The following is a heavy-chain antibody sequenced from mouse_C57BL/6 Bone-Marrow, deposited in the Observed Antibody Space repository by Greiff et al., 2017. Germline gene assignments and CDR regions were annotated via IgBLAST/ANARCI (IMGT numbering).Heavy chain of an antibody. J-gene: IGHJ4*01. V-gene: IGHV1-50*01. CDR3: ARSKPRPEDGYFYAMDY. CDR1: GYTFTSYW. CDR2: IDPSDSST. Sequence: QVQLQQPGAELVKPGASVKLSCKASGYTFTSYWMQWVKQRPGQGLEWIGEIDPSDSSTNYNQKFKGKATLTVDPSSSTSYMQLSSLTSEDSAVYYGARSKPRPEDGYFYAMDYWGQGASVTVSS. D-gene: IGHD2-3*01.